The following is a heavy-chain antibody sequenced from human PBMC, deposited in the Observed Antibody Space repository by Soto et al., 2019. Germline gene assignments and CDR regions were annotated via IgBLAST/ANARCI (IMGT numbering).Heavy chain of an antibody. CDR2: ISGSGGST. CDR1: GFTFSSYA. V-gene: IGHV3-23*01. D-gene: IGHD6-19*01. CDR3: AKDRSQQWREYYFAY. Sequence: PGWSLRLSCAASGFTFSSYAMGWVRQAPGKGLEWVSAISGSGGSTYYADSVKGRFTISRDNSKNTLYLQMNSLRAEDTAVYYCAKDRSQQWREYYFAYWGQGALVTVAS. J-gene: IGHJ4*02.